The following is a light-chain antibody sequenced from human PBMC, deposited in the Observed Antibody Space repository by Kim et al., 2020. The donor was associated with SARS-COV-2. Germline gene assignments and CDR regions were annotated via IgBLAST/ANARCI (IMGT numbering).Light chain of an antibody. CDR1: QSVSSTY. V-gene: IGKV3-20*01. J-gene: IGKJ1*01. CDR2: DAS. CDR3: HQFGSSPWT. Sequence: SPGERATLSCRASQSVSSTYLAWYQHKPGLAPRVFIYDASSRATGIPDRFSGSGSGTDFTLTISRVEPEDFAVYYCHQFGSSPWTFGQGTKVDIK.